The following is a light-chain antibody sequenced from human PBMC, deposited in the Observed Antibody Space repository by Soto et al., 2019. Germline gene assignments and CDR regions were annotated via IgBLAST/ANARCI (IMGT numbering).Light chain of an antibody. CDR3: QQTFSILPWT. V-gene: IGKV1-39*01. J-gene: IGKJ1*01. Sequence: DIQLTQSPSSLTASVGDRVTITCRASQTIRAYLNWYQQKPGMAPQLLIYAASSVQSGVPSRFSGSGSGTDFTLTISSLQREDFATYYCQQTFSILPWTFGPGTKVE. CDR2: AAS. CDR1: QTIRAY.